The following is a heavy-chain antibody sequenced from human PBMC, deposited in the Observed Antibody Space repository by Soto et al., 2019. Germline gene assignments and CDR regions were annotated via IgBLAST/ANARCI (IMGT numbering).Heavy chain of an antibody. CDR2: IYYSGST. V-gene: IGHV4-59*01. D-gene: IGHD1-26*01. CDR3: AREGDGSDY. Sequence: ETLSLTCTVSGGSISSYYWSWIRQPPGKGLEWIGYIYYSGSTNYNPSLKSRVTISVDTSKNQFSLKLSSVTAADTAVYYCAREGDGSDYWGQGTLVTVSS. J-gene: IGHJ4*02. CDR1: GGSISSYY.